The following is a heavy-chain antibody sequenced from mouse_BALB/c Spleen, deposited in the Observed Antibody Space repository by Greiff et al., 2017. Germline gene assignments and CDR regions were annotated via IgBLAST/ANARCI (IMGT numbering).Heavy chain of an antibody. J-gene: IGHJ4*01. Sequence: EVNLVESGGGLVKPGGSLKLSCAASGFTFSSYAMSWVRQTPEKRLEWVASISSGGSTYYPDSVKGRFTISRDNARNILYLQMSSLRSEDTAMYYCARDYYGSRPYAMDYWGQGTSVTVSS. CDR3: ARDYYGSRPYAMDY. D-gene: IGHD1-1*01. V-gene: IGHV5-6-5*01. CDR1: GFTFSSYA. CDR2: ISSGGST.